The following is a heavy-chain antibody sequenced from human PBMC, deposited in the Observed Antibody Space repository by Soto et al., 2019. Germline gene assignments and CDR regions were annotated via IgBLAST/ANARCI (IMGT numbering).Heavy chain of an antibody. D-gene: IGHD2-15*01. CDR3: ARGPQILSHIDY. CDR1: GGTFNSQI. Sequence: QVQLVQSGAEVKKPGSSVKVSCKASGGTFNSQITSWVRQAPGQGLEWMGGIISIFHTPNYAQNFQGRVTITADASTSTAYMELSSLTSEDTAVYYSARGPQILSHIDYWGHGTLSTGAS. CDR2: IISIFHTP. V-gene: IGHV1-69*01. J-gene: IGHJ4*01.